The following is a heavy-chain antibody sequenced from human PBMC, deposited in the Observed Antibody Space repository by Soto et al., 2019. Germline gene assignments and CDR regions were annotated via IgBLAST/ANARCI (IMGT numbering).Heavy chain of an antibody. CDR2: IYNVGST. D-gene: IGHD2-2*01. J-gene: IGHJ6*02. V-gene: IGHV3-53*01. CDR1: GFTVSTNY. Sequence: GGSLRLSCAASGFTVSTNYMNWVRQAPGKGLEWVSIIYNVGSTYYADSVRGRFTISRGNSKNTLYLQMNNLRVEDTAVYYCARDSQGVPAVTPGYHYFGMDVWGQGTVVTVSS. CDR3: ARDSQGVPAVTPGYHYFGMDV.